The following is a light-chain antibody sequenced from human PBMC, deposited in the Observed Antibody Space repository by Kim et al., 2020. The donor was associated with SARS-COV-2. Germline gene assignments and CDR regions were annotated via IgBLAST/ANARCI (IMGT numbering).Light chain of an antibody. CDR2: KAS. CDR3: QHYNSYSVT. V-gene: IGKV1-5*03. CDR1: QSISGW. Sequence: DTQMTQSPSTLSASVGDRVTITCRASQSISGWLAWYQQKPGKAPKLLIYKASSLETGVPSRFSGSGSGTEFTLTISSLQPDDFASYYCQHYNSYSVTFGQGTKVDIK. J-gene: IGKJ1*01.